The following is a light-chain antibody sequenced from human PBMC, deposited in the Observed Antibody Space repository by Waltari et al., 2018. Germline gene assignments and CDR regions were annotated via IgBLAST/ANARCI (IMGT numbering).Light chain of an antibody. J-gene: IGLJ3*02. Sequence: ELTQPPSASGTPGQRVTISCSGSSSNIGSSFVCWYQHLPGTAPKLLIYRNDQRPPGVPDRFSGSRSGTSASLAISGLRSEDEADYYCAAWDDSLTVRFGGGTKLTVL. CDR3: AAWDDSLTVR. CDR1: SSNIGSSF. CDR2: RND. V-gene: IGLV1-47*01.